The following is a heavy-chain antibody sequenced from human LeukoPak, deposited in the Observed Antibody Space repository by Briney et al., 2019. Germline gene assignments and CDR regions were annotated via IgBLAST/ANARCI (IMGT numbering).Heavy chain of an antibody. J-gene: IGHJ4*02. D-gene: IGHD5-12*01. CDR1: GGSIRSSSYY. CDR3: ARGYGNFDY. CDR2: IYYSRST. Sequence: SETLSLTCTVSGGSIRSSSYYWGWIRQPPGKGLEWIGYIYYSRSTNYKPSLKSRITISVDTSKNQFSLNLSSVTAADTAVYYCARGYGNFDYWGQGTLVTVSS. V-gene: IGHV4-61*05.